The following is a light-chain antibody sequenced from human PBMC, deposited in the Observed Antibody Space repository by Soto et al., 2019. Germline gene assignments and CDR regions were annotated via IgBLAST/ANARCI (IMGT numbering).Light chain of an antibody. CDR2: EAT. J-gene: IGLJ1*01. Sequence: QSALTQPASVSASPGQSIAISCTGTSSDVGTYNLVSWYQQHPGKAPKLMIYEATKRPSGISDRFSGSKSGNTASLTISGLQAEDEADYFCCSYAGSSTFVFGTGTKVTVL. CDR3: CSYAGSSTFV. V-gene: IGLV2-23*01. CDR1: SSDVGTYNL.